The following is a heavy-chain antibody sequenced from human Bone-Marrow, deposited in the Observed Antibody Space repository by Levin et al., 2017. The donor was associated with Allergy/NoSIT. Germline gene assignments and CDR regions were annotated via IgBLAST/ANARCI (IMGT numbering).Heavy chain of an antibody. CDR1: GYIFTDYG. CDR2: INPDNGDT. V-gene: IGHV1-18*01. J-gene: IGHJ4*02. CDR3: ARDRPRRCTGGSCDGGY. D-gene: IGHD2-15*01. Sequence: ASVKVSCKASGYIFTDYGITWVRQAPGQGLEWLGWINPDNGDTYYAQNFQDRVTLTTDASTSTAYMELRGLKFDDTAVYSCARDRPRRCTGGSCDGGYWGQGTLVTVSS.